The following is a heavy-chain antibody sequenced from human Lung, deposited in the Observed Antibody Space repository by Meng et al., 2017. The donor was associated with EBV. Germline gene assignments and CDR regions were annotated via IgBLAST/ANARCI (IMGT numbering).Heavy chain of an antibody. CDR3: ARGTPGRSYSDY. D-gene: IGHD3-10*01. Sequence: QVHLLTPGARVKKAGASVRVSCEASGYTFASYGISWLRQAPGQGLEWMGWFVNNVDTYSAQKFQGRVTMTTDTHTSTAFMELRSLRSDDTAVYYCARGTPGRSYSDYWGQGTLVTVSS. V-gene: IGHV1-18*01. CDR1: GYTFASYG. CDR2: FVNNVDT. J-gene: IGHJ4*02.